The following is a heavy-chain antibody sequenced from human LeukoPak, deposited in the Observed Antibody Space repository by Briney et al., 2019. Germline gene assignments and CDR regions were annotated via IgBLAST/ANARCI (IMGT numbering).Heavy chain of an antibody. CDR2: INAGNGNT. CDR3: ARGGPYSSSWYGLDWFDP. Sequence: ASVKVSCKASGYTFTSYAMHWVRQAPGQRLEWMGWINAGNGNTKYSQKFQGRVTMTTDTSTSTAYMELRSLRSDDTAVYYCARGGPYSSSWYGLDWFDPWGQGTLVTVSS. J-gene: IGHJ5*02. CDR1: GYTFTSYA. D-gene: IGHD6-13*01. V-gene: IGHV1-3*01.